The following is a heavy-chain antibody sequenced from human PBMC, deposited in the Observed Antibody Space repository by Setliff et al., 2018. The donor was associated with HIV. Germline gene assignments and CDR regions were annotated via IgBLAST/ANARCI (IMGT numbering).Heavy chain of an antibody. J-gene: IGHJ6*04. CDR1: GGSISGDY. Sequence: PSETLSLTCAVDGGSISGDYWRWNRQSQGKGLEWIGEINHSGSTNVNPSLRSRVTISLDTSKNQFSLRFSSVTAADTAVYYCAREPPNFARYYYARSGYGDVWGKGTTVTVSS. CDR2: INHSGST. V-gene: IGHV4-34*01. D-gene: IGHD3-22*01. CDR3: AREPPNFARYYYARSGYGDV.